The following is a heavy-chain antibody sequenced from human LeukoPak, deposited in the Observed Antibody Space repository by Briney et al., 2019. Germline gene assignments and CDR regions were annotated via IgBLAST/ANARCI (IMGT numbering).Heavy chain of an antibody. J-gene: IGHJ4*02. V-gene: IGHV4-30-4*01. CDR2: IYYSGST. CDR3: ARVHRDGYSYLYHYFDY. Sequence: KPSETLSLTCTVSGGSIRSADYYWSWIRQPPGKGLEWIGYIYYSGSTYYSPSLKSRVTISVDMSTNQFSLRLTSVTAADTAVYFCARVHRDGYSYLYHYFDYWGQGTLVTVSA. D-gene: IGHD5-24*01. CDR1: GGSIRSADYY.